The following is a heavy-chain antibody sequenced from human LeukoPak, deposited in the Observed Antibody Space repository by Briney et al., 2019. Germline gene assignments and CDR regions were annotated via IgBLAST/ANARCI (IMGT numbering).Heavy chain of an antibody. V-gene: IGHV4-59*01. Sequence: SETLSLTCTVSGGSISSYYWSWIRQPPGKGLEWTGYIYYSGSTNYNPSLKSRVTISVDTSKNQFSLKLSSVTAADTAVYYCARDSHPDYGGTISLDAFDIWGQGTMVTVSS. CDR1: GGSISSYY. J-gene: IGHJ3*02. D-gene: IGHD4-23*01. CDR3: ARDSHPDYGGTISLDAFDI. CDR2: IYYSGST.